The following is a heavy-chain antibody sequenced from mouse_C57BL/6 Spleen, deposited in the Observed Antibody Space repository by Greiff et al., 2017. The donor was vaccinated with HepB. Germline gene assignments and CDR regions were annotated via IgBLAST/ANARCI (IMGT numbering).Heavy chain of an antibody. V-gene: IGHV1-59*01. CDR2: IDPSDSYT. Sequence: QVQLQQPGAELVRPGTSVKLSCKASGYTFTSYWMRWVKQRPGQGLEWIGVIDPSDSYTNYNQKFKGKATLTVDTSSSTAYMQLSSLTSEDSAVYYCARRGLYYDYDAGYFDVWGTGTTVTVSS. J-gene: IGHJ1*03. CDR1: GYTFTSYW. D-gene: IGHD2-4*01. CDR3: ARRGLYYDYDAGYFDV.